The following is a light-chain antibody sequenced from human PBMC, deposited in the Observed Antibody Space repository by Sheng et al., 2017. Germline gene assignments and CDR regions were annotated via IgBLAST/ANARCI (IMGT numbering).Light chain of an antibody. CDR1: SSNIGPDYV. CDR3: QSYDSSLSTYV. CDR2: GNN. Sequence: QSVLTQPPSVSGAPGQRVTIPCTGSSSNIGPDYVVSWYQHLPGTAPKLLIYGNNNRPSGVPDRFSGSKSGTSASLAITGLQAEDEADYYCQSYDSSLSTYVFGGGTQGHRP. V-gene: IGLV1-40*01. J-gene: IGLJ1*01.